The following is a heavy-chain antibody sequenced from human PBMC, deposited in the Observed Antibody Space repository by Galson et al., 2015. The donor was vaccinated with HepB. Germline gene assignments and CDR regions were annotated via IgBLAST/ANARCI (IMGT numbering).Heavy chain of an antibody. J-gene: IGHJ4*02. V-gene: IGHV3-23*01. CDR2: ISGGGGST. CDR3: ATRDWGLVLGG. Sequence: LRLSCAASGFTFSSYAMSWVRQAPGKGLEWVSAISGGGGSTYYADSVKGRFTISRDNSRNTLYLQMNTLRVEDTAVYYCATRDWGLVLGGWGQGSLVTVSS. D-gene: IGHD2-21*01. CDR1: GFTFSSYA.